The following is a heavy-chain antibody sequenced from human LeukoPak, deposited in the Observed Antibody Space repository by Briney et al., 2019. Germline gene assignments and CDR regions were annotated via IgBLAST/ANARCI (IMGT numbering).Heavy chain of an antibody. D-gene: IGHD5/OR15-5a*01. V-gene: IGHV1-18*01. CDR2: ISAYSGYT. CDR3: ARDAVSTTTAGGIDY. J-gene: IGHJ4*02. CDR1: GYTFTNYG. Sequence: GASVKVSCKASGYTFTNYGISWVRQAPGQGLEWMGWISAYSGYTHYAQKIQGRVTVTTEASTSTAYMELRSLTSYDTAVYYCARDAVSTTTAGGIDYWAREPWSPSPQ.